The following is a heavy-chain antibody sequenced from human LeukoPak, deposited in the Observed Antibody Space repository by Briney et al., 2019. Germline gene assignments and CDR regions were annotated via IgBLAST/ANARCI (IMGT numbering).Heavy chain of an antibody. CDR2: IYHSVST. CDR3: ARDWGQYQLLDYYYGMDV. CDR1: GYSISSGYY. J-gene: IGHJ6*04. D-gene: IGHD2-2*01. V-gene: IGHV4-38-2*01. Sequence: SETLSLTCAVSGYSISSGYYWGWIRQPPGKGLEWIGSIYHSVSTYYNPSLKSRVTISVDTSKNQFSLKLRSVTAANPGVYYCARDWGQYQLLDYYYGMDVWGKGTTVTVSS.